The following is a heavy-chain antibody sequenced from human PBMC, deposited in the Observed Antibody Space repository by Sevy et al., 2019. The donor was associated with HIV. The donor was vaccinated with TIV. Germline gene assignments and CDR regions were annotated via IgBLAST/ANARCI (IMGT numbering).Heavy chain of an antibody. D-gene: IGHD6-19*01. J-gene: IGHJ5*02. CDR3: ARSTQVAGRSNWFDP. CDR1: GYTFTTYG. CDR2: ISTYNSIT. V-gene: IGHV1-18*01. Sequence: ASVKVSCKASGYTFTTYGITWVRQPPGQGLEWMGWISTYNSITNYAQKFQGRVTMTTDTSTSTAYMELRSLRSDDTAVYYCARSTQVAGRSNWFDPWGQGTLVTVSS.